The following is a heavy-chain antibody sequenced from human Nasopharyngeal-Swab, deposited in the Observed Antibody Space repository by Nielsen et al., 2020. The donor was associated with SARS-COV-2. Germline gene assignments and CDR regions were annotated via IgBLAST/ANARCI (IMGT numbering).Heavy chain of an antibody. J-gene: IGHJ6*02. Sequence: GGSLRLSCMASGYSFVNHWIGWVRQAPGQSLEWMGWINAGRGDTRYSQKFQDRVTITRDTSASTAYMELSGLRSEDTATYYCASGYYDFWSGHFVGFYDMDVWGQGTTVTVSS. D-gene: IGHD3-3*01. CDR2: INAGRGDT. V-gene: IGHV1-3*01. CDR3: ASGYYDFWSGHFVGFYDMDV. CDR1: GYSFVNHW.